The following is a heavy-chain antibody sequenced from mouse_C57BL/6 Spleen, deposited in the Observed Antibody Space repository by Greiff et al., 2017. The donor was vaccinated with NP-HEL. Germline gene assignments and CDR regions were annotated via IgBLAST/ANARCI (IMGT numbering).Heavy chain of an antibody. D-gene: IGHD2-4*01. CDR2: IYPRDGST. CDR1: GYTFTDHT. Sequence: VQLKESDAELVKPGASVKISCKVSGYTFTDHTIHWMKQRPEQGLEWIGYIYPRDGSTKYNEKFKGKATLTADKSSSTAYMQLNSLTSEDSAVYFCARWDYDYDGAYYFDYWGQGTTLTVSS. J-gene: IGHJ2*01. CDR3: ARWDYDYDGAYYFDY. V-gene: IGHV1-78*01.